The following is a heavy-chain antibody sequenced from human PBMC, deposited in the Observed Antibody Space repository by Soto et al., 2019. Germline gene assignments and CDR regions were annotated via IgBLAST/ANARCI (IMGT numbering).Heavy chain of an antibody. J-gene: IGHJ6*02. CDR2: IYYSGST. CDR1: GGSISSSSYF. CDR3: ARLYGYCIRNSCHGHYAMDV. Sequence: SETLSLTCSVSGGSISSSSYFWGWIRQPPGKGLEWIGSIYYSGSTYYNPSLKSRVTVSVDTSKNQFSLKLSSLTAADTAVYYCARLYGYCIRNSCHGHYAMDVWGQGTTVT. D-gene: IGHD2-2*01. V-gene: IGHV4-39*01.